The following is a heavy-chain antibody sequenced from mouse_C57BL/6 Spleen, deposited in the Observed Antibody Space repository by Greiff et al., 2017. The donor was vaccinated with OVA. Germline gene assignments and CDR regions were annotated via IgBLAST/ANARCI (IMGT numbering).Heavy chain of an antibody. Sequence: QVQLQQPGAELVKPGASVKLSCKASGYTFTSYWMQWVKQRPGQGLEWIGEIDPSDSYTNYNQKFKGKATLTVDTSSSTAYMQLSSLTSEDSAVYYCARSYGGYLRFDDWGQGTTLTVSS. CDR1: GYTFTSYW. CDR2: IDPSDSYT. CDR3: ARSYGGYLRFDD. J-gene: IGHJ2*01. V-gene: IGHV1-50*01. D-gene: IGHD2-3*01.